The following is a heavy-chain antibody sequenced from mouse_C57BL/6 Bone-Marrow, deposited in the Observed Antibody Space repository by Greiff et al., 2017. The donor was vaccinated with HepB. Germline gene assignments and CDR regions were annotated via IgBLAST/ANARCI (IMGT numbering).Heavy chain of an antibody. Sequence: QVHVKQPGTELVKPGASVKLSCKASGYTFTSYWMHWVKQRPGQGLEWIGNINPSNGGTNYNEKFKSKATLTVDKSSSTAYMQLSSLTSEDSAVYYCARNDYVLYYYAMDYWGQGTSVTVSS. CDR2: INPSNGGT. CDR3: ARNDYVLYYYAMDY. D-gene: IGHD2-4*01. V-gene: IGHV1-53*01. CDR1: GYTFTSYW. J-gene: IGHJ4*01.